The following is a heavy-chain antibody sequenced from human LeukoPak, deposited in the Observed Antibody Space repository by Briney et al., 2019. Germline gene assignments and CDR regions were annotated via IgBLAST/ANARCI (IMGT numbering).Heavy chain of an antibody. D-gene: IGHD1-1*01. CDR1: GYTFTGYY. V-gene: IGHV1-2*02. Sequence: ASVKVSCKASGYTFTGYYMHWVRQAPGQGLEWMGWINPNSGGTNYAQKFQGKVTMTRDTSISTAYMELSRLRSEDTAVYYCARGDWNHGIYYYYMDVWGKGTTVTVSS. CDR3: ARGDWNHGIYYYYMDV. J-gene: IGHJ6*03. CDR2: INPNSGGT.